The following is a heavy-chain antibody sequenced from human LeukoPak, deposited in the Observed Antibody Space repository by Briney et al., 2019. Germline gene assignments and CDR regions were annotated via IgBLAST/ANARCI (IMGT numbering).Heavy chain of an antibody. CDR2: IWFDGSNK. D-gene: IGHD3-22*01. CDR3: ARPDYDSSGYADY. J-gene: IGHJ4*02. CDR1: GFTFSSYG. V-gene: IGHV3-33*01. Sequence: GRSLRLSCAASGFTFSSYGMHWVRQAPGKGREWVAVIWFDGSNKYYADSVKGRFTISRDNSKNTLYLQMNSLRGEDTAVYYCARPDYDSSGYADYWGQGTLVTVSS.